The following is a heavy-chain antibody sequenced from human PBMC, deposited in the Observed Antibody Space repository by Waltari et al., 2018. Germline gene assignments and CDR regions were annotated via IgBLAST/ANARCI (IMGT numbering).Heavy chain of an antibody. Sequence: QVQLQESGPGLVEPSETLSLTCAVSGYSISSGYYWGWIRQPPGKGLEWIGNIYHSGSTSYTPSLKSRVTRSVDTAKNQFSLKLSSVTAADTAVYYCARGGSGRGYSSGRLDYWGQGTLVTVSS. D-gene: IGHD6-19*01. CDR3: ARGGSGRGYSSGRLDY. J-gene: IGHJ4*02. CDR2: IYHSGST. CDR1: GYSISSGYY. V-gene: IGHV4-38-2*01.